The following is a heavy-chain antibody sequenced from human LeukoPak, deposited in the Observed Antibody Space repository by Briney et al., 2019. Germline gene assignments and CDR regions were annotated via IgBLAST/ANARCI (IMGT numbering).Heavy chain of an antibody. CDR3: ARDIGGVYYYYGMDV. V-gene: IGHV1-2*02. CDR1: GYTFTSYG. CDR2: INPNSGGT. Sequence: ASVKVSCKASGYTFTSYGISWVRQAPGQGLEWMGWINPNSGGTNYAQKFQGRVTMTRDTSISTAYMELSRLRSDDTAVYYCARDIGGVYYYYGMDVWGQGTTVTVSS. J-gene: IGHJ6*02. D-gene: IGHD3-16*02.